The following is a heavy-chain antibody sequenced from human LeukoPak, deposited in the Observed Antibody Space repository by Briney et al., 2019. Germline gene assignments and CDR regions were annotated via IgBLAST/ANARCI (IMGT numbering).Heavy chain of an antibody. J-gene: IGHJ3*01. D-gene: IGHD3-9*01. Sequence: PGGSLRLSCAASGFTVSSNYMSWVRQAPGKGLEWVSVIYSGGSTYYADSVKGRFTISRDNSKNTLYLQMNSLRAEDTAVYYFARKERYFDCLLAAFNFWGQGKRATVSS. CDR2: IYSGGST. V-gene: IGHV3-66*01. CDR3: ARKERYFDCLLAAFNF. CDR1: GFTVSSNY.